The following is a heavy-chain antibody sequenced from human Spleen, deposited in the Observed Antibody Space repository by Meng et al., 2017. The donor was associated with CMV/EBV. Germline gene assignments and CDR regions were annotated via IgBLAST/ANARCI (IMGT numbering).Heavy chain of an antibody. CDR2: ISGSGGST. J-gene: IGHJ4*02. CDR3: AKDSDKWGYEHYFDY. CDR1: GFTFSTSW. Sequence: GGSLRLSCAASGFTFSTSWMHWVRQAPGKGLEWVTGISGSGGSTYHADSVKGRFTISRDNSKNTLYLQMNSLRAEDTAVYYCAKDSDKWGYEHYFDYWGQGTLVTVSS. D-gene: IGHD1-26*01. V-gene: IGHV3-23*01.